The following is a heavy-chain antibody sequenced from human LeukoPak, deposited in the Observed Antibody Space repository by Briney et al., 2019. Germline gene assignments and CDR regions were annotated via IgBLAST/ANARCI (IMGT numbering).Heavy chain of an antibody. V-gene: IGHV4-61*10. D-gene: IGHD3-9*01. J-gene: IGHJ4*02. CDR3: ARHRRLRYFDWTPFDY. Sequence: PSETLSLTCTVSGGSISSGSYYWSWIRQPAGKGLEWIGEINHSGSTNYNPSLKSRVTISVDTSKNQFSLKLSSVTAADTAVYYCARHRRLRYFDWTPFDYWGQGTLVTVSS. CDR1: GGSISSGSYY. CDR2: INHSGST.